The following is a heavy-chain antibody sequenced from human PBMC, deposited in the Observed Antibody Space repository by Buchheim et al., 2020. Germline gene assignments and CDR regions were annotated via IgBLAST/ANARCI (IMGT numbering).Heavy chain of an antibody. CDR3: ARAKGGPVFDY. J-gene: IGHJ4*02. V-gene: IGHV3-23*01. Sequence: EVQLLESGGGLVQPGGSLRLSCAASGFTFTSYAVTWVRQAPGKGLEWVSTITASGGNTYYADSVKGRFTISRDNSKNTLDLQMDSLRAEDTAVYYCARAKGGPVFDYWGQGTL. D-gene: IGHD3-16*01. CDR2: ITASGGNT. CDR1: GFTFTSYA.